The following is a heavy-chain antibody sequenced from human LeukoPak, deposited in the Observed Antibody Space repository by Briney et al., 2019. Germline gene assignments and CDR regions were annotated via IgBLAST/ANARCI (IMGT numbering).Heavy chain of an antibody. J-gene: IGHJ4*02. CDR2: IRYDGSNK. CDR1: GFTFSSYG. Sequence: PGRSLRLSCAASGFTFSSYGMHWVRQAPGKGLEWVAFIRYDGSNKYYADSVKGRFTISRDNSKNTLYLQMNSLRAEDTAVYYCAKDISRVVAAAPSDFDYWGQGTLVTVSS. D-gene: IGHD2-15*01. V-gene: IGHV3-30*02. CDR3: AKDISRVVAAAPSDFDY.